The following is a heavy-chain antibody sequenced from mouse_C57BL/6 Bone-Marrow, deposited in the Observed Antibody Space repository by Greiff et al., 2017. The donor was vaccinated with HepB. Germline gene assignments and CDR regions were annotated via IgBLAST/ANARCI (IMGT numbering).Heavy chain of an antibody. J-gene: IGHJ3*01. D-gene: IGHD2-4*01. CDR2: IYPGSGNT. CDR3: ARGVYYDYDDWFAY. Sequence: VVESGPELVKPGASVKISCKASGYTFTDYYINWVKQRPGQGLEWIGWIYPGSGNTKYNEKFKGKATLTVDTSSSTAYMQLSSLTSEDSAVYFCARGVYYDYDDWFAYWGQGTLVTVSA. V-gene: IGHV1-84*01. CDR1: GYTFTDYY.